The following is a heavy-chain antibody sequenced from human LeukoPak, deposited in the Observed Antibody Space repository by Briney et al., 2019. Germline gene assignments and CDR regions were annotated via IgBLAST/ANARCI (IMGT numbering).Heavy chain of an antibody. J-gene: IGHJ4*02. CDR1: EFTVSSNS. CDR2: IYSDNT. D-gene: IGHD3-22*01. V-gene: IGHV3-53*01. Sequence: GGSLRLSCTVSEFTVSSNSMSWVRQASGKGLEWVSFIYSDNTHYSDSVKGRFTISRDNSKNTLYLQMNSLRAEDTAVYYCARDGHDSSGYYNDYWGQGTLVTVSS. CDR3: ARDGHDSSGYYNDY.